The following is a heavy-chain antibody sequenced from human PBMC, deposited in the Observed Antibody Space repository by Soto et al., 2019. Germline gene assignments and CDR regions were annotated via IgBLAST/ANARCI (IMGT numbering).Heavy chain of an antibody. CDR3: ARHTGYCSSTSCPGLYYYGMDV. CDR1: GYSFTSYW. D-gene: IGHD2-2*01. J-gene: IGHJ6*02. CDR2: IDPSDSYT. V-gene: IGHV5-10-1*01. Sequence: PGESLKISWKGSGYSFTSYWISWVRQMPGKGLEWMGRIDPSDSYTNYSPSFQGHVTISADKSISTAYLQWSSLKASDTAMYYCARHTGYCSSTSCPGLYYYGMDVWGQGTTVTVSS.